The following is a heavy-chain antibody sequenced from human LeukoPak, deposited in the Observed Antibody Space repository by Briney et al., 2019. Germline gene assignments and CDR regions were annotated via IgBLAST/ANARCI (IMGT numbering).Heavy chain of an antibody. D-gene: IGHD5-24*01. CDR2: IYYSGST. Sequence: SETLSLTCTVSGGSISSYYWSWIRQPPGKGLEWIGYIYYSGSTNYNPSLKSRVTISVDTSNNQLSLKLSSVTAADTAVYYCARIDGDLYGMDVWGQGTTVTVSS. CDR1: GGSISSYY. J-gene: IGHJ6*02. CDR3: ARIDGDLYGMDV. V-gene: IGHV4-59*08.